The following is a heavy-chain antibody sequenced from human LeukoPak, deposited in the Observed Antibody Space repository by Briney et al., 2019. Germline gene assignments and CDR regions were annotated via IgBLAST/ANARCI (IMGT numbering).Heavy chain of an antibody. CDR2: ISYDGSNK. J-gene: IGHJ4*02. CDR3: ARGQVGADPLDY. V-gene: IGHV3-30-3*01. Sequence: GGSLRLSCAASGFTLSSYAMHWVRQAPGKGLEWVAVISYDGSNKYYADSVKGRFTISRDNSKNTLYLQMNSLRAEDTAVYYCARGQVGADPLDYWGQGTLVTVSS. CDR1: GFTLSSYA. D-gene: IGHD1-26*01.